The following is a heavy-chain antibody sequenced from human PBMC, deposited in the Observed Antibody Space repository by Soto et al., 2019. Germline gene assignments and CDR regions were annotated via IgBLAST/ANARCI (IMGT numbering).Heavy chain of an antibody. CDR1: GYTFTSYA. J-gene: IGHJ4*02. V-gene: IGHV1-3*01. D-gene: IGHD6-19*01. CDR2: INAGNGNT. Sequence: ASVKVSCKASGYTFTSYAMHWVRQAPGQRLEWMGWINAGNGNTKYSQKFQGRVTITRDTSASTAYMELSSLRSEDTAVYYCARDGGIAVAGMDYWGQGTLVTVSS. CDR3: ARDGGIAVAGMDY.